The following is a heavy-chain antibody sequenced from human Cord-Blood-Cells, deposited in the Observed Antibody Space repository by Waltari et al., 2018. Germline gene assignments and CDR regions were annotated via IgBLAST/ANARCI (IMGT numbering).Heavy chain of an antibody. CDR3: ASYYSNYYYYMDV. CDR2: IYTSGST. Sequence: QVQLQESGPGLVKPSETLSLTCTVSGGSISSYYWSWIRQPAGKGLERIGRIYTSGSTNSNPAIKSRVTMSVDTSKNQFSLKLSSVSAADTAVYYCASYYSNYYYYMDVWGKWTTVTVSS. D-gene: IGHD4-4*01. CDR1: GGSISSYY. J-gene: IGHJ6*03. V-gene: IGHV4-4*07.